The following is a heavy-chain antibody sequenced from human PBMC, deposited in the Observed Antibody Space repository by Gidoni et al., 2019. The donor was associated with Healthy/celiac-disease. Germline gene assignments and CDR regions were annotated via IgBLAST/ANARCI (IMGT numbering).Heavy chain of an antibody. CDR1: GGSISSSSYY. Sequence: QLQLQESGPGLVKPSETLSLTCPVSGGSISSSSYYWGWIRQPPGKGLEWIGSIYYSGSTYYNPSLKSRVTISVDTSKNQFSLKLSSVTAADTAVYYCAKGKGYYDFWSGYSLGMDVWGQGTTVTVSS. CDR3: AKGKGYYDFWSGYSLGMDV. D-gene: IGHD3-3*01. CDR2: IYYSGST. V-gene: IGHV4-39*01. J-gene: IGHJ6*02.